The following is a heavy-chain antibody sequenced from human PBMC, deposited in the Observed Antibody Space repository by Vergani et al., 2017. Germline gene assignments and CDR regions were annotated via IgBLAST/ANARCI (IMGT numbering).Heavy chain of an antibody. Sequence: QVQLVQSGAEVKKPGSSVKVSCKASGGTFSSYAISWVRQAPGQGLEWMGRFIPILGIANYAQKFQGRVTITADKSTSTAYMELSSLRSEDTAVYYCARDIRYXSGWYVSYYCDRDVW. J-gene: IGHJ6*01. CDR2: FIPILGIA. CDR3: ARDIRYXSGWYVSYYCDRDV. D-gene: IGHD6-19*01. V-gene: IGHV1-69*04. CDR1: GGTFSSYA.